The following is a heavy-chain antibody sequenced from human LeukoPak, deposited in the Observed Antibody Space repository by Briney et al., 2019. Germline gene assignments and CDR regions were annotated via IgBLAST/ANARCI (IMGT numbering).Heavy chain of an antibody. CDR1: GFTFSSYG. Sequence: PGGSLRLSCAASGFTFSSYGMHWVRQAPGKGREGVAVISYDGSNKYYADSVKGRFTISGDNSKNTLYLQMNSLRAEDTAVYYCAKALSSGFDYWGQGTLVTVSS. CDR3: AKALSSGFDY. V-gene: IGHV3-30*18. D-gene: IGHD6-19*01. CDR2: ISYDGSNK. J-gene: IGHJ4*02.